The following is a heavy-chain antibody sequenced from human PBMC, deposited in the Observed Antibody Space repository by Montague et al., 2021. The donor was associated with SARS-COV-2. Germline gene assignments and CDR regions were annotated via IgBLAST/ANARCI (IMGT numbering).Heavy chain of an antibody. D-gene: IGHD3-9*01. J-gene: IGHJ6*02. V-gene: IGHV4-61*02. Sequence: TLSLTCTVSGGSINSGSYYWGWIRQAAGKGLEWIGRISTSGNTKYNTPLKSRVTISVDTSQNQFSLKMYSVTAADTAVYYCARDTRPNFAYYDILAGDYYYYGVDVWGQGTMVTVSS. CDR2: ISTSGNT. CDR1: GGSINSGSYY. CDR3: ARDTRPNFAYYDILAGDYYYYGVDV.